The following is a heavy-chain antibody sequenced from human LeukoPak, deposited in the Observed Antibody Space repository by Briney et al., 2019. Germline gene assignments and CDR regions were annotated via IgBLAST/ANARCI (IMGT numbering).Heavy chain of an antibody. Sequence: PSETLSLTCTVSGGSISSSSYYWGWIRQPPGKGLEWIGSIYYSGSTYYNPSLKSRVTISVDTSKNQFSLKLSSVTAADTAVYYCARQDEAAAGLYWGQGTLVTVSS. CDR2: IYYSGST. CDR3: ARQDEAAAGLY. V-gene: IGHV4-39*01. J-gene: IGHJ4*02. CDR1: GGSISSSSYY. D-gene: IGHD6-13*01.